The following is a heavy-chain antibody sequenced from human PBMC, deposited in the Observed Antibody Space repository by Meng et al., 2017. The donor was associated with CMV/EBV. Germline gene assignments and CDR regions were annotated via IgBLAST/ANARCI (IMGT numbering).Heavy chain of an antibody. J-gene: IGHJ4*02. CDR2: IYYSGST. CDR1: GGSISSGDYS. D-gene: IGHD3-3*01. V-gene: IGHV4-30-4*08. CDR3: ARDNRRGGVDY. Sequence: QVSLQEPGPGLVKPSQTPSLTCTVSGGSISSGDYSWSWIRQPPGKGLEWIGYIYYSGSTYYNPSLKSRVTISVDTSKNQFSLKLSSVTAADTAVYYCARDNRRGGVDYWGQGTLVTVS.